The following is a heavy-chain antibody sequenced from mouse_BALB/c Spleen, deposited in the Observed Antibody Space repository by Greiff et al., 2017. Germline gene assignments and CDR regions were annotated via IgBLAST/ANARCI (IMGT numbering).Heavy chain of an antibody. CDR2: ISSGGSYT. Sequence: EVQGVESGGDLVKPGGSLKLSCAASGFTFSSYGMSWVRQTPDKRLEWVATISSGGSYTYYPDSVKGRFTISRDNAKNTLYLQMSSLKSEDTAMYYCARHQLGSYAMDYWGQGTSVTVSS. J-gene: IGHJ4*01. CDR3: ARHQLGSYAMDY. D-gene: IGHD4-1*02. CDR1: GFTFSSYG. V-gene: IGHV5-6*01.